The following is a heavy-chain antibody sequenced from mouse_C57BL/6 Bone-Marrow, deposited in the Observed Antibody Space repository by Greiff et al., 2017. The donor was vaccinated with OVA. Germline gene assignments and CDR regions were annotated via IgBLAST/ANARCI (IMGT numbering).Heavy chain of an antibody. CDR3: AREGAKYFDV. V-gene: IGHV1-54*01. Sequence: QVQLQQSGAELVRPGTSVKVSCKASGYAFTNYLIEWVKQRPGQGLEWIGVINPGSGGTNYNEKFKGKATLTADKASSTADMQLSSLTSEDSAVYFCAREGAKYFDVWGTGTTVTVSS. J-gene: IGHJ1*03. CDR2: INPGSGGT. CDR1: GYAFTNYL.